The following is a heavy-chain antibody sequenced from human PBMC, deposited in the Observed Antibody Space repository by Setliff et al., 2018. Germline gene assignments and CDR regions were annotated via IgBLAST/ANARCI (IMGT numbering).Heavy chain of an antibody. CDR2: IKSKTDGGTT. J-gene: IGHJ4*02. CDR3: TTAPLAAASTC. CDR1: GFTFSNAW. D-gene: IGHD6-13*01. Sequence: PGGSLRLSCAASGFTFSNAWMSWVRQAPGKGLEWVGRIKSKTDGGTTDYAAPVKGRFTISRDDSKNTLYLQMNSLKTEDTAVHYCTTAPLAAASTCWGQGTLVTVSS. V-gene: IGHV3-15*01.